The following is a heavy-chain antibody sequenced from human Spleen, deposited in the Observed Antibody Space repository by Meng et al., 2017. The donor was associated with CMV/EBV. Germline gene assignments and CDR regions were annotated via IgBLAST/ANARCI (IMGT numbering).Heavy chain of an antibody. J-gene: IGHJ4*02. CDR1: GFTFRNAW. D-gene: IGHD1-1*01. V-gene: IGHV3-15*01. CDR3: TKGGPLGSYFDY. CDR2: IRSTALGATT. Sequence: GESLKISCAASGFTFRNAWMSWVRQAPGKGLEWLGRIRSTALGATTDYAAPVEGRFTISRDDSKYTVYLQMNSLKTGDTAVYYCTKGGPLGSYFDYWGQGALVTVSS.